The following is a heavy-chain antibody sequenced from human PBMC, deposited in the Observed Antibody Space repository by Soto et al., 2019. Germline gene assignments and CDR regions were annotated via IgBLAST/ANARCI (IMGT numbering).Heavy chain of an antibody. CDR1: GYAFTGYY. CDR3: ASGAGVYDSSGYYYAEDAFDI. V-gene: IGHV1-2*02. Sequence: ASVKVSCKASGYAFTGYYMHWVRQAPGQGLEWMGWINPNSGGTNYAQKFQGRVTITADKSTSTAYMELSSLRSEDTAVYYCASGAGVYDSSGYYYAEDAFDIWGQGTMVTVSS. J-gene: IGHJ3*02. CDR2: INPNSGGT. D-gene: IGHD3-22*01.